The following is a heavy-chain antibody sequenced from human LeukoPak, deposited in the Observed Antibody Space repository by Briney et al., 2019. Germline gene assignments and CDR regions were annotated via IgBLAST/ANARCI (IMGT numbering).Heavy chain of an antibody. CDR2: ISGSGGST. D-gene: IGHD5-24*01. V-gene: IGHV3-23*01. CDR1: GFTFSSYA. Sequence: GGSLRLSCAASGFTFSSYAMSWVRQAPGKGLEWVSAISGSGGSTYYADSVKGRFTISRDNSKNTLYLQMNSLRAGDTAVYYCAKHVGYNQGGFDYWGQGTLVTVSS. CDR3: AKHVGYNQGGFDY. J-gene: IGHJ4*02.